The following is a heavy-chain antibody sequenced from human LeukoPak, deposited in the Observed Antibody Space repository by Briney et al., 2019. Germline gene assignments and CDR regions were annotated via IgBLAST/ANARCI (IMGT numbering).Heavy chain of an antibody. CDR2: MNPNSGNT. Sequence: ASVKVSCKASGGTFSSYAISWVRQATGQGLEWMGWMNPNSGNTGYAQKFQGRVTMTRNTSISTAYMELSSLRSEDTAVYYCAREHSSSLDWGQGTLVTVSS. J-gene: IGHJ4*02. CDR3: AREHSSSLD. D-gene: IGHD6-13*01. V-gene: IGHV1-8*02. CDR1: GGTFSSYA.